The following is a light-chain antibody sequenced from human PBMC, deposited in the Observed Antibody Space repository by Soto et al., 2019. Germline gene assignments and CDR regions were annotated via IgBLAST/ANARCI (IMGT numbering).Light chain of an antibody. J-gene: IGKJ1*01. CDR3: MQPLQAWT. CDR1: QSLLQSSGHNF. Sequence: EIALTQSPLSLHVTPGEPATISYRSSQSLLQSSGHNFLDWYLQKPGQSPQLLIYLGSNRASGVPDRFSGSGSGTDFTLKISRVEAEDVGVYFCMQPLQAWTFGQGTKVDIK. V-gene: IGKV2-28*01. CDR2: LGS.